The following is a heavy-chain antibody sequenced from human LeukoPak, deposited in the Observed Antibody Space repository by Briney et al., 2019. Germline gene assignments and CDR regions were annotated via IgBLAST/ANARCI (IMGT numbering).Heavy chain of an antibody. CDR3: ATNYYYYMDV. Sequence: ASETLSLTCTVSGGSISSYYWSWIRQPAGKGLEWIGRIYTSGSTDYNPSLKSRVTMSVDTSKNQFSLKLSSVTAADTAVYYCATNYYYYMDVWGKGTTVTVSS. CDR2: IYTSGST. J-gene: IGHJ6*03. CDR1: GGSISSYY. V-gene: IGHV4-4*07.